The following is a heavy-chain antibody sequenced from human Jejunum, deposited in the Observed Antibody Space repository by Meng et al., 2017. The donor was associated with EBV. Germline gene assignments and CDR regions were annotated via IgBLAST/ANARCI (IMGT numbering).Heavy chain of an antibody. CDR3: TDVGGDMI. CDR1: GFTFTNSH. J-gene: IGHJ4*02. CDR2: IKRTTDGGTT. D-gene: IGHD3-16*01. V-gene: IGHV3-15*01. Sequence: VQLLGAGGGLVKPVESLRLSCAASGFTFTNSHMTWVRQAPGKGLEWVGRIKRTTDGGTTDYAAPVKGRFTISRDDSKNTLYLQMNSLKTEDTAVYYCTDVGGDMIWGQGILVTVSS.